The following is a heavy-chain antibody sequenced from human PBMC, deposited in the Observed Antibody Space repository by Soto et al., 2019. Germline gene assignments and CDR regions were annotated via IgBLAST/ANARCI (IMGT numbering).Heavy chain of an antibody. CDR1: GGSISSGGYY. V-gene: IGHV4-31*03. CDR2: IYYSGST. J-gene: IGHJ4*02. CDR3: ASIRIYPSFYFDY. Sequence: KPSETLSLTCTVSGGSISSGGYYWSWIRQHPGKGLEWIGYIYYSGSTYYNPSLKSRVTISVDTSKNQFSLKLSSVTAADTAVYYCASIRIYPSFYFDYWGQGTLVTVSS. D-gene: IGHD2-15*01.